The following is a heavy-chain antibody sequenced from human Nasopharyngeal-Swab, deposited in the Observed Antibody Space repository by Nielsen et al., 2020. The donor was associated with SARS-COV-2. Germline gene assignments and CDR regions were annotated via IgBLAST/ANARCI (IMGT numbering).Heavy chain of an antibody. CDR3: ARETQWETPDY. Sequence: SETLSLTCTVSGGSISSGGYYWSWIRQPPGKGLEWIGEINHSGSTNYNPSLKSRVTISVDTSKNQFSLKLSSVTAADTAVYYCARETQWETPDYWGQGTLVTVSS. V-gene: IGHV4-39*07. CDR1: GGSISSGGYY. D-gene: IGHD1-26*01. J-gene: IGHJ4*02. CDR2: INHSGST.